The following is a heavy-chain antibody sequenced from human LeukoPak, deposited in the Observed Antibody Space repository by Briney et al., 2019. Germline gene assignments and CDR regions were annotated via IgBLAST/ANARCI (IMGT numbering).Heavy chain of an antibody. V-gene: IGHV3-23*01. CDR2: INSAGST. Sequence: GGSLRLSCAASGFTFSSYAMSWVRQAPGKGLEWVSAINSAGSTYYGDSVRGRSTISRDNSKNVLYLQMNSLRAEDTALYYCAKDQNTVATAPFDYWGQGTLVTVSS. CDR3: AKDQNTVATAPFDY. J-gene: IGHJ4*02. CDR1: GFTFSSYA. D-gene: IGHD4-17*01.